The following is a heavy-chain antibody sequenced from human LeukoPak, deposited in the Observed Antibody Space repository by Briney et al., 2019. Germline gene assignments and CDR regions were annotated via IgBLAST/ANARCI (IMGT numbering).Heavy chain of an antibody. J-gene: IGHJ6*02. CDR2: ISGSAGSI. D-gene: IGHD5-24*01. Sequence: GGSLRLSCAASGFTFYTYAMSWIRQAPGKGLEWVSGISGSAGSIYYADSVKGRFTISRDNSKNTLYLQMNSLRAEDTAVYYCAKDRWLQPLYGMDVWGQGTTVTVSS. V-gene: IGHV3-23*01. CDR1: GFTFYTYA. CDR3: AKDRWLQPLYGMDV.